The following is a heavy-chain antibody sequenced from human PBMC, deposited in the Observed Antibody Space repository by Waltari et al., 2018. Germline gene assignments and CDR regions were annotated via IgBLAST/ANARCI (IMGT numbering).Heavy chain of an antibody. D-gene: IGHD7-27*01. CDR2: ISTTRTYT. V-gene: IGHV3-21*01. Sequence: EEQLVASGGGLVKPGGSLRLSCPRSGFTFSNYNMNWVRQAPGKGLEWVSSISTTRTYTHYADSVKGRFTISRDNAKNSLFLQMNSLTTEDTAVYYCATGGWGFYFDYWGQGTLLTVSS. CDR3: ATGGWGFYFDY. CDR1: GFTFSNYN. J-gene: IGHJ4*02.